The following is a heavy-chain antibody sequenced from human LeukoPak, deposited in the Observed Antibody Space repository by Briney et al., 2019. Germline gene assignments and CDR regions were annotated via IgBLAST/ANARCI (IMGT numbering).Heavy chain of an antibody. D-gene: IGHD6-13*01. CDR1: CGSISSYY. J-gene: IGHJ2*01. Sequence: SETLSLTCTVSCGSISSYYRSWIGQPQGKGLEWIGYIYYSGSTNYNPSLKSRVTISVDTSKNQFSLKLSSVTAADTAVYYCARSGSSSPAGFDLWGRGTLVTVSS. CDR2: IYYSGST. V-gene: IGHV4-59*01. CDR3: ARSGSSSPAGFDL.